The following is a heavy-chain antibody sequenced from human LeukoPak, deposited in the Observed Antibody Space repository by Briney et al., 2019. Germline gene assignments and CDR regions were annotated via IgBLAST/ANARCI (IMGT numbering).Heavy chain of an antibody. CDR2: IYYSGST. Sequence: SETLSLTCTVSGGSISSYYWSWIRQPPGKGLEWIGYIYYSGSTNYNPSLKSRVTISVDTSKNQFSLKLSSVTAADTAVYYCARGGCSGGSCPLEPWGQGTLVTVSS. J-gene: IGHJ5*02. D-gene: IGHD2-15*01. CDR3: ARGGCSGGSCPLEP. CDR1: GGSISSYY. V-gene: IGHV4-59*01.